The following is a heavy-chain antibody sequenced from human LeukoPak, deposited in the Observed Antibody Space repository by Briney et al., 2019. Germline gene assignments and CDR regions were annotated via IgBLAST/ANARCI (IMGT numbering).Heavy chain of an antibody. J-gene: IGHJ4*02. V-gene: IGHV3-48*02. D-gene: IGHD4-17*01. CDR3: ARGGYGDYFLDY. Sequence: PGGSLRLSCAASGFTFTSYSMNWVRQAPGKGLEWVSYITSSSRTIYYADSVKGRFTISRDSATNSLYLQMNGLRDEDTAVYYCARGGYGDYFLDYWGQGTLVTVSS. CDR1: GFTFTSYS. CDR2: ITSSSRTI.